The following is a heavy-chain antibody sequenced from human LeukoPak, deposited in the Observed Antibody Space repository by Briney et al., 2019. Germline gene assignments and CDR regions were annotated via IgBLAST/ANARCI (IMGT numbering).Heavy chain of an antibody. CDR1: GGSISSSSYY. CDR3: ARVSRSGSYFGAFEI. V-gene: IGHV4-39*07. D-gene: IGHD1-26*01. Sequence: SETLSLACTVSGGSISSSSYYWGWTRQSPGKGLEWIGNIYYSGSTYYNPSLTSRVTISVDTSKNQFSLKLSSVTAADTAVYYCARVSRSGSYFGAFEIWGQGTMVTVSS. J-gene: IGHJ3*02. CDR2: IYYSGST.